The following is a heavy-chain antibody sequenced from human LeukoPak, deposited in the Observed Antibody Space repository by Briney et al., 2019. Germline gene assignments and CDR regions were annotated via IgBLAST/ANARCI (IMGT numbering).Heavy chain of an antibody. CDR3: ASLPAASITMVQGGADY. CDR1: VGTFSSYA. D-gene: IGHD3-10*01. CDR2: IIPILGIA. V-gene: IGHV1-69*04. J-gene: IGHJ4*02. Sequence: ASVNVSCKASVGTFSSYAISWVRQAPGQGLEWMGRIIPILGIANYAQKFQGRVTITADKSTSTAYMELSSLRSEDTAVYYCASLPAASITMVQGGADYWGQGTLVTVSS.